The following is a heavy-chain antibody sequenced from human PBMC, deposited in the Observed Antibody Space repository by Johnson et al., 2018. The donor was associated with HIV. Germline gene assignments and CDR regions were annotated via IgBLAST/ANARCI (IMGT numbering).Heavy chain of an antibody. CDR1: GFTFSNAW. D-gene: IGHD3-3*01. J-gene: IGHJ3*02. CDR2: IESKADGGAA. V-gene: IGHV3-15*04. Sequence: VQLVESGGGVVQPGGSLRLSCAASGFTFSNAWMSWVRQAPGKGLEWVGHIESKADGGAADYAAPLEGRFTISRDDSKSTLYLQMNSLKTEDTAVYYWTTAILGVIVHAFDIWGQGTMVTVSS. CDR3: TTAILGVIVHAFDI.